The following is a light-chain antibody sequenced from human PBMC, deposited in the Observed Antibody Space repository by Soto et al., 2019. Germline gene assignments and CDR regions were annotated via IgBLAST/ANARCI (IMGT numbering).Light chain of an antibody. V-gene: IGKV3D-15*01. CDR1: PSVTNF. CDR3: QQYNNWPRT. CDR2: GAF. Sequence: MTQSTATLPVSPVETGTLSCSASPSVTNFLAWYQQKPGQAPRLLIYGAFNRATGIPARLSGSGYGTELTLTINSLQYEDFAVYYCQQYNNWPRTFGQGTKVDIK. J-gene: IGKJ1*01.